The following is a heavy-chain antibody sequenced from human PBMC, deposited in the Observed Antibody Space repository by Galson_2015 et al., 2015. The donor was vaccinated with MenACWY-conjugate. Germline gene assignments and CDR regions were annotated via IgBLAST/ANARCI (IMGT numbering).Heavy chain of an antibody. CDR3: ARDLSPHCGAGCYIDAHDI. J-gene: IGHJ3*02. CDR2: IKPDGTTR. V-gene: IGHV3-7*03. Sequence: SLRLSCAASGFTFSGYWMTWVRQAPGKGLEWVANIKPDGTTRNYLDSVKGRFSISRDDAKNSLFLQMDTLRAENTAAYYCARDLSPHCGAGCYIDAHDIWGQGTMVTVSS. CDR1: GFTFSGYW. D-gene: IGHD2-21*01.